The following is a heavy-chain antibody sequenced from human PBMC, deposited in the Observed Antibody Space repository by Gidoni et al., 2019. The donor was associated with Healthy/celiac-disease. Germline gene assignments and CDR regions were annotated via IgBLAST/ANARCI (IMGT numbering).Heavy chain of an antibody. CDR2: IYYSGST. CDR3: ARRGSLVRFGYYYYGMDV. CDR1: GGSISISSYY. J-gene: IGHJ6*02. V-gene: IGHV4-39*01. Sequence: QLQLQESGPGLVKPSETLSLTCTVSGGSISISSYYWGWIRQPPGKGLEWIGSIYYSGSTYYNPSLKSRVTISVDTSKNQFSLKLSSVTAADTAVYYCARRGSLVRFGYYYYGMDVWGQGTTVTVSS. D-gene: IGHD3-16*01.